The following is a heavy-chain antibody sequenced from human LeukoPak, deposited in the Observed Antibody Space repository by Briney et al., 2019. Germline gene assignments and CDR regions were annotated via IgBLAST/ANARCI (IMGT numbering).Heavy chain of an antibody. D-gene: IGHD3-16*01. J-gene: IGHJ4*02. CDR3: ARDRTVGGVSGGFDY. CDR2: ISAYSGDT. Sequence: ASVKVSCKASAYNFISYGISWVRLVPGQGLEWMGWISAYSGDTNYAQRFQGRVTMSTDTSTDTAYMELRSLKSEDAAVYYCARDRTVGGVSGGFDYWGQGTLVTVSS. CDR1: AYNFISYG. V-gene: IGHV1-18*01.